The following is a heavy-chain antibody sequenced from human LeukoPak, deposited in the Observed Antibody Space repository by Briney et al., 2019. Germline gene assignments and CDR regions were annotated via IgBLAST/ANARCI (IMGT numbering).Heavy chain of an antibody. CDR2: IVGSSSTI. V-gene: IGHV3-48*04. J-gene: IGHJ4*02. D-gene: IGHD1-1*01. CDR1: GFSFSTYS. Sequence: GGSLRLSCAASGFSFSTYSVSWVRQAPGKGLEWVSYIVGSSSTIYYADSVKGRFTISRDNAKNSLYLQMDSLRAEDTAVYYCATDSPETAAFDYWGQGTLVTVSS. CDR3: ATDSPETAAFDY.